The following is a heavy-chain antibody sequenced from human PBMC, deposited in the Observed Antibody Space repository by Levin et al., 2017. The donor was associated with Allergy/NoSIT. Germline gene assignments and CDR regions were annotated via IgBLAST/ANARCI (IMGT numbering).Heavy chain of an antibody. D-gene: IGHD3-9*01. CDR1: GFTLSSYG. Sequence: GGSLRLSCAASGFTLSSYGMHWVRQAPGKGLEWVAVIWNDGSNQYYADSVKGRFTISRDNSKNTVYLQMNSLRAEDTALYYCARGYMTGGTYNWFDPWGQGTLVTVSS. J-gene: IGHJ5*02. CDR3: ARGYMTGGTYNWFDP. V-gene: IGHV3-33*01. CDR2: IWNDGSNQ.